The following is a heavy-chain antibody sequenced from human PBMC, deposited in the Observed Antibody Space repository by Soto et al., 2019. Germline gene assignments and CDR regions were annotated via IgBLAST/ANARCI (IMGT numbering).Heavy chain of an antibody. CDR3: ARVKTSGYHNWFDP. CDR1: GYTFTSYG. D-gene: IGHD3-22*01. V-gene: IGHV1-18*01. CDR2: ISAYNGNT. J-gene: IGHJ5*02. Sequence: ASVKVSCKASGYTFTSYGISWVRQAPGQGLEWMGWISAYNGNTNYAQKFQGRVTMTTDTSTSTAYMELRSLRSDDTAVYYCARVKTSGYHNWFDPWGQGTLVTVSS.